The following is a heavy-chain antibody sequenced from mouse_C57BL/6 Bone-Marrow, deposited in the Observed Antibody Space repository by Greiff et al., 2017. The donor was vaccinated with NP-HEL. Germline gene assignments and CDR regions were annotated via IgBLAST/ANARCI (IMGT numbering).Heavy chain of an antibody. CDR1: GFTFSDYY. D-gene: IGHD1-1*01. J-gene: IGHJ4*01. Sequence: EVKLMESEAGLVQPGSSMKLSCTASGFTFSDYYMPWVRQVPEKGLEWVANINSDGSSTYYLDYLKSRSTISRDNALNTLYLQMSSLKSEDTATYYCAGDAGGTVGATDYAMGYWGQGTSVTVSS. V-gene: IGHV5-16*01. CDR3: AGDAGGTVGATDYAMGY. CDR2: INSDGSST.